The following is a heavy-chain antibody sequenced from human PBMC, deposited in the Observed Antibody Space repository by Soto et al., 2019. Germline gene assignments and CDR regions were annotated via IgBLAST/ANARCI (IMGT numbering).Heavy chain of an antibody. Sequence: QVQLQESGPGLVKPSETLSLTCTVSGGSISSYYWSWIRQPPGKGLEWIGYIYYSGSTNYNPSLKGRVTISVDTSKDQFSLKLSSVTAADPAVYYCARALYGGNSVYGFDPWGQGPLVTVSS. CDR3: ARALYGGNSVYGFDP. J-gene: IGHJ5*02. V-gene: IGHV4-59*01. D-gene: IGHD4-17*01. CDR1: GGSISSYY. CDR2: IYYSGST.